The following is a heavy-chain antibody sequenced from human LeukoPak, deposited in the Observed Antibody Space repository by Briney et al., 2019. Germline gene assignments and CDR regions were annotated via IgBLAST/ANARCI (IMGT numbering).Heavy chain of an antibody. CDR2: IFTSGNT. CDR1: GGSISSYY. V-gene: IGHV4-4*09. J-gene: IGHJ6*03. CDR3: AKLGVTMVRGVYYYYYMDV. D-gene: IGHD3-10*01. Sequence: SETLSLTCTVSGGSISSYYWSWIRQPPGKGLEWIGYIFTSGNTNYNPSLKSRVTISADTSKNQFSQKLSSVTAADTAVYFCAKLGVTMVRGVYYYYYMDVWGKGTTVTVSS.